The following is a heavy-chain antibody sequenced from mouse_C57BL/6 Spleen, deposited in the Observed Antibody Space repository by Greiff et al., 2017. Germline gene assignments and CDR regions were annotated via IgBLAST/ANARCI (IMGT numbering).Heavy chain of an antibody. V-gene: IGHV5-16*01. CDR2: INYDGSST. CDR1: GFTFSDYY. Sequence: EVQVVESEGGLVQPGSSMKLSCTASGFTFSDYYMAWVRQVPEKGLEWVANINYDGSSTYYLDSLKSRFIISRDNAKNILYLQMSSLTSEDTATYYCSRNVDWYFDVWGTGTTVTVSS. J-gene: IGHJ1*03. CDR3: SRNVDWYFDV.